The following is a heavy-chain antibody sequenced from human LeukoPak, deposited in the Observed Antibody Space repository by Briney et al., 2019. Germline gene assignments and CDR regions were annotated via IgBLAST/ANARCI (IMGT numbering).Heavy chain of an antibody. CDR2: ISGSGGST. V-gene: IGHV3-23*01. D-gene: IGHD3-22*01. Sequence: GGSLRLSCAASGFTFSSYAMNWVRQAPGKRLEWVSVISGSGGSTYYADSVKGRFTISRDSSKNTLHLQMNSLRAEDTALYYCAKGGSRWYYDSSGYYGGNFDYWGQGTLVTVSS. CDR3: AKGGSRWYYDSSGYYGGNFDY. J-gene: IGHJ4*02. CDR1: GFTFSSYA.